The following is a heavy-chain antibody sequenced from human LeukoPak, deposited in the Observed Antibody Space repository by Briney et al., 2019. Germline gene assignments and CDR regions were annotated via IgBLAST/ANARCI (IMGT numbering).Heavy chain of an antibody. V-gene: IGHV3-30*18. CDR1: GFSFSSYW. J-gene: IGHJ6*04. D-gene: IGHD3-9*01. CDR3: AKDSEYYDILTGYYKRGYYYYGMDV. Sequence: GGSLRLSCATSGFSFSSYWMSWVRQAPGKGLEWVAVISYDGSNKYYADSVKGRFTISRDNSKNTLYLQMNSLRAEDTAVYYCAKDSEYYDILTGYYKRGYYYYGMDVWGKGTTVTVSS. CDR2: ISYDGSNK.